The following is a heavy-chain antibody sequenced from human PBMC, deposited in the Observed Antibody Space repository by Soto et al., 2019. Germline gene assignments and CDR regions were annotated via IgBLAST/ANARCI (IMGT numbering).Heavy chain of an antibody. D-gene: IGHD4-4*01. CDR2: ISGSGANT. CDR1: GFTFSIYA. J-gene: IGHJ4*02. Sequence: PGGSLRLSCATSGFTFSIYAMSWVRQAPGKGLEWVSAISGSGANTYYADSVKGRFTISRDNSKNTLYLQMNSLRAEDTAVYYCAKAIRVTVDYWGQGTLVTVSS. V-gene: IGHV3-23*01. CDR3: AKAIRVTVDY.